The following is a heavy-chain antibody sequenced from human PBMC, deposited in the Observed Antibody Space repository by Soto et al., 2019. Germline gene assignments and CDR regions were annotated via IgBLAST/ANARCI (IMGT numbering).Heavy chain of an antibody. J-gene: IGHJ6*02. D-gene: IGHD1-1*01. V-gene: IGHV1-24*01. CDR1: GYALSDLA. Sequence: XSVKVSFKVSGYALSDLAIHWVRQAPGKGLEWMGSLDLEDDETVYAQKFQGRVTLTEDTSKDTAYMELTSLESEDSAIYYCTTEILEYYYSIGVWGQGTTVTVSS. CDR3: TTEILEYYYSIGV. CDR2: LDLEDDET.